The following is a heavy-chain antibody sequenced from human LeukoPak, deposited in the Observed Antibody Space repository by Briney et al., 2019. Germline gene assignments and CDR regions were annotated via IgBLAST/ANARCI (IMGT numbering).Heavy chain of an antibody. CDR3: ARSYYDILTGYYWFDP. Sequence: SVKVSCKASGGTFSSYAISWVRQAPGQGLEWMGGIIPIFGTANYAQKFQGRVTITTDESTSTAYMELSSLRSEDTAVYYCARSYYDILTGYYWFDPWGQGTLVTVSS. CDR1: GGTFSSYA. V-gene: IGHV1-69*05. J-gene: IGHJ5*02. CDR2: IIPIFGTA. D-gene: IGHD3-9*01.